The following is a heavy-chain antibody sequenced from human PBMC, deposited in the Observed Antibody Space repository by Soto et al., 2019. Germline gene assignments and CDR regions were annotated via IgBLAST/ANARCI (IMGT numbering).Heavy chain of an antibody. CDR2: IYYSGNT. V-gene: IGHV4-59*01. CDR1: SSSISYYY. J-gene: IGHJ4*02. CDR3: ARGYCSSTSCYEFDY. D-gene: IGHD2-2*01. Sequence: SETLSPTCTDSSSSISYYYWNWIRQPPGKGLEWSGSIYYSGNTNYSPSLKSRVTISVDTSKKQFSLKLTSVTAADTAMYYCARGYCSSTSCYEFDYWGQGTLVTVSS.